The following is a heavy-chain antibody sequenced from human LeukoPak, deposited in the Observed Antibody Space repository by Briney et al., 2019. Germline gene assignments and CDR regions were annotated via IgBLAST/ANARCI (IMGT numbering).Heavy chain of an antibody. CDR2: IIPILGIA. CDR3: ARGSRVVPAATFDY. J-gene: IGHJ4*02. CDR1: GGTFSSYA. Sequence: GSSVKVSCKASGGTFSSYAISWVRQAPGQGLEWMGRIIPILGIANYAQKFQGRVTITADKSTSTAYMELSSLRSEDTAVYFCARGSRVVPAATFDYWGQGTLVTVSS. V-gene: IGHV1-69*04. D-gene: IGHD2-2*01.